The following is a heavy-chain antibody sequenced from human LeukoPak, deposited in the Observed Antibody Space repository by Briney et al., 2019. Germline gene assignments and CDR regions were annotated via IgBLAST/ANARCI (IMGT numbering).Heavy chain of an antibody. V-gene: IGHV4-39*07. Sequence: PSETLSLTCTVSGGSISSSSYYWGWIRQPPGKGLEWIGSIYYSGSTYYNPSLKSRVTMSVDTSKNQFSLKLTSVTAADTAVYYCASLTTTSGWRSYYYYYMDVWGKGTTVTVSS. CDR3: ASLTTTSGWRSYYYYYMDV. CDR1: GGSISSSSYY. J-gene: IGHJ6*03. CDR2: IYYSGST. D-gene: IGHD6-19*01.